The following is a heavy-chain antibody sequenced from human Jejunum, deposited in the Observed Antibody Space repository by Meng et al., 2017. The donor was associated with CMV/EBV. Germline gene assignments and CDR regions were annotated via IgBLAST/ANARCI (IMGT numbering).Heavy chain of an antibody. CDR1: GFAFSRYG. CDR2: IKANVTFT. Sequence: LSLSCAACGFAFSRYGMHWVRQAPGKGLVWVSSIKANVTFTPCADSVKGRFTVSRDNAKSTVYLQMNSLTVEDAAVYYCGDFEAGWGQGTLVTVSS. CDR3: GDFEAG. J-gene: IGHJ4*02. V-gene: IGHV3-74*01. D-gene: IGHD3-3*01.